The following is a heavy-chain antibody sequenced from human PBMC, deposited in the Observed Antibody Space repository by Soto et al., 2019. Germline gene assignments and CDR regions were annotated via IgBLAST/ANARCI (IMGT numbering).Heavy chain of an antibody. CDR2: IDTSGNT. V-gene: IGHV4-4*07. J-gene: IGHJ6*02. Sequence: PSETLSLTCTVSVDSITTYYWSWIRQPAGKGLEWIGRIDTSGNTNYNPSLKSRVTMSVDTSKKRFSLKLTSVTAADTAVYDCARVSNNWLQTEGIDVFGQGIPVTV. CDR1: VDSITTYY. CDR3: ARVSNNWLQTEGIDV. D-gene: IGHD6-13*01.